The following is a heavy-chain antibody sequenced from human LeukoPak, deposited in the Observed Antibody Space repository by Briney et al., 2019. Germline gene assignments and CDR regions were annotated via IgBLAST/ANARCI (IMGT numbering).Heavy chain of an antibody. J-gene: IGHJ6*03. D-gene: IGHD3-22*01. Sequence: SETLSLTCTVSGDSINSYSWSWIRQPAGKGLEWIGRIYTSGSTNYNPSLKGRVTMSLDTSKNQFSLKVTSVTAADTAVYYCARGRKGRYDSSSYYYNYYMDVWGKGTTVTVSS. V-gene: IGHV4-4*07. CDR1: GDSINSYS. CDR2: IYTSGST. CDR3: ARGRKGRYDSSSYYYNYYMDV.